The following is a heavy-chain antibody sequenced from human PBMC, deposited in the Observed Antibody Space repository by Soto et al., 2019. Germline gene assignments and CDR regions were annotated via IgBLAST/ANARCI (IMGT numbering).Heavy chain of an antibody. CDR1: GYPVTAYY. J-gene: IGHJ3*02. Sequence: QLHLVQSGAVVKKPGASVTVSCSASGYPVTAYYMHWVRQAPGRGLEGMGGINPATGAAKYTQTFQGRVNMTRDTATSTVFMELSGLTSEDTAVFYFARGGGVGVAGSAAFDMWGQGTLVTVSS. V-gene: IGHV1-2*02. CDR2: INPATGAA. CDR3: ARGGGVGVAGSAAFDM. D-gene: IGHD3-3*01.